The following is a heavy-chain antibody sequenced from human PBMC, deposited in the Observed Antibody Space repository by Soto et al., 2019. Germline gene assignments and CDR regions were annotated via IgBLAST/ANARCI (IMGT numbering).Heavy chain of an antibody. CDR3: ARPRDYGGITGPFDY. V-gene: IGHV4-39*01. J-gene: IGHJ4*02. CDR2: IYYSGST. CDR1: GGSVSSGSYY. D-gene: IGHD4-17*01. Sequence: SETLSLTCTVSGGSVSSGSYYWSWIRQPPGKGLEWIGSIYYSGSTYYTPSLKSRVTISVDTSKNQFSLKLSSVIAADTAVYYCARPRDYGGITGPFDYWGQGTLVTVSS.